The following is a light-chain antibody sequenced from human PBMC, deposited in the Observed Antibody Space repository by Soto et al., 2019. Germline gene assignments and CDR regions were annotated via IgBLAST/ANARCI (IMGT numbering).Light chain of an antibody. CDR1: QDISSW. V-gene: IGKV1-12*01. CDR3: QQANSFPYT. Sequence: DIQMTQSPSSVSASVGDRVTFTCRASQDISSWLAWYQQKPGKAPKLLIFAASTLQSGVPSRFSGSGSGTEFTLTISSLQPEDFATYYCQQANSFPYTFGLGTRLEI. J-gene: IGKJ2*01. CDR2: AAS.